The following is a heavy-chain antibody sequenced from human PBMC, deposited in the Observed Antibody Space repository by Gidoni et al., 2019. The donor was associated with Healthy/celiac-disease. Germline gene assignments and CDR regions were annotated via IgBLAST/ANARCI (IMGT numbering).Heavy chain of an antibody. CDR3: ARGVILTGSILGPWFDP. CDR2: INHSGST. Sequence: QVQLQQWGAGLLKPSETLSLTCAVYGGSFSGYYWSWIRQPPGKGLEWIGEINHSGSTNYNPSLKSRVTISVDTSKNQFSLKLSSVTAADTAVYYCARGVILTGSILGPWFDPWGQGTLVTVSS. CDR1: GGSFSGYY. J-gene: IGHJ5*02. V-gene: IGHV4-34*01. D-gene: IGHD3-9*01.